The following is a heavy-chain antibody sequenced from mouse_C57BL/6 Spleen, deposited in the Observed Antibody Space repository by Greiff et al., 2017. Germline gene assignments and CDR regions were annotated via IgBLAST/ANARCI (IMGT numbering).Heavy chain of an antibody. CDR3: ARSSYDYFDY. V-gene: IGHV1-61*01. CDR2: IYPSDSET. J-gene: IGHJ2*01. D-gene: IGHD1-1*01. CDR1: GYTFTSYW. Sequence: VQLKQPGAELVRPGSSVKLSCKASGYTFTSYWMDWVKQRPGQGLEWIGNIYPSDSETHYNQKFKDKATLTVDKSSSTAYMQLSSLTSEDSAVYYCARSSYDYFDYWGQGTTLTVSS.